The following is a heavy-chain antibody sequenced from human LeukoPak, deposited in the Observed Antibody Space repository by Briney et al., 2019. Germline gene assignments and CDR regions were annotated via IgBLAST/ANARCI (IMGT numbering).Heavy chain of an antibody. CDR1: GFTVSSNY. CDR2: IYSGGST. Sequence: GSLRLSCAASGFTVSSNYMSWVRQAPGKGLEGVSVIYSGGSTYYADSVKGGFTISRDNSKNTLYLQMNSLRAEDTAVYYCARVALSGYYYMDYWGQGTLVTVSS. CDR3: ARVALSGYYYMDY. D-gene: IGHD3-3*01. J-gene: IGHJ4*02. V-gene: IGHV3-66*02.